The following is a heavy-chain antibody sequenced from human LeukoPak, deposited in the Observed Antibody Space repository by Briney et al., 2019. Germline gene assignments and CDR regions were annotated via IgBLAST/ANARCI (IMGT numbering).Heavy chain of an antibody. J-gene: IGHJ4*02. Sequence: GASVKVSCEASGYTFTDYYLHWVRQAPGQGFEWMGRINPNSGDTNYAQKFQGRVTMTRDTSISTAHMEMSRLRSDDTAVYYCARANFLYCSSTTCLFDYWGQGTLVTVSS. V-gene: IGHV1-2*06. CDR3: ARANFLYCSSTTCLFDY. CDR2: INPNSGDT. D-gene: IGHD2-2*01. CDR1: GYTFTDYY.